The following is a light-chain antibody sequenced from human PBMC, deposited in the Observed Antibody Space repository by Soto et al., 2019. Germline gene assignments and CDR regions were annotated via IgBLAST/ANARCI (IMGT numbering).Light chain of an antibody. V-gene: IGLV2-14*01. J-gene: IGLJ3*02. Sequence: QSALTQPASVSGSPGQSITISCTGTSSDIGAYGYVSWYQQHPARAPKLIIYDVNDRPSGVSDRFSGSKSGNTASLTISGLQAEDEADYFCSSYTIVSTRVLFGGGTKLTVL. CDR2: DVN. CDR1: SSDIGAYGY. CDR3: SSYTIVSTRVL.